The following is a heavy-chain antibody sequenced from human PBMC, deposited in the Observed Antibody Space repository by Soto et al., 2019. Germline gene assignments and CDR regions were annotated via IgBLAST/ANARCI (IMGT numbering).Heavy chain of an antibody. CDR3: AKDMRGGSSSSRYYYGLDV. V-gene: IGHV3-9*01. D-gene: IGHD6-13*01. CDR1: GFTFDDYA. J-gene: IGHJ6*02. Sequence: EVQLVESGGGLVQPDRSLRLSCAASGFTFDDYAMHWVRQAPGKGLEWVSGISWNSGTIVYADSVKGRFTISRDNAKNSRYLQMNSLRGEDTALYYCAKDMRGGSSSSRYYYGLDVWGQGTTVTVSS. CDR2: ISWNSGTI.